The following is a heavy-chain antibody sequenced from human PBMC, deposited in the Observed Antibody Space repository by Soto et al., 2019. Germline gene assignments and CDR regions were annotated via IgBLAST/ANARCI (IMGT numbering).Heavy chain of an antibody. CDR3: PRGGDGYNFDY. CDR2: IWYDGSNK. CDR1: GFTFSSYG. Sequence: GGSLRLSCAASGFTFSSYGMHWVRQAPGKGLEWVAVIWYDGSNKYYADSVKGRFTISRDNSKNTLYLQMNSPRAEDTAVYYCPRGGDGYNFDYWGQGTLVTVYS. J-gene: IGHJ4*02. V-gene: IGHV3-33*01. D-gene: IGHD5-12*01.